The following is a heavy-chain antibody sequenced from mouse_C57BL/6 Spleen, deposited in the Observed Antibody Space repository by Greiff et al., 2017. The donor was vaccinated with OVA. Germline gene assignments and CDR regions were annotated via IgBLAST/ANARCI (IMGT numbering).Heavy chain of an antibody. J-gene: IGHJ2*01. D-gene: IGHD1-1*01. CDR1: GYTFTDYY. CDR3: ARWNYGQYGAYYFDY. CDR2: INPNNGGT. V-gene: IGHV1-26*01. Sequence: EVQLQQSGPELVKPGASVKISCKASGYTFTDYYMNWVKQSHGKSLEWIGDINPNNGGTSYNQKFKGKATLTVDKSSSTAYMELRSLTSEDSAVYYCARWNYGQYGAYYFDYWGQGTTLTVSS.